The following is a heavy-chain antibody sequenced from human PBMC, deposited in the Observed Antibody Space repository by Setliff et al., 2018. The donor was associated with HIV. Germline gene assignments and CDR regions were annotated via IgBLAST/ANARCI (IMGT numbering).Heavy chain of an antibody. CDR1: GSFGDYY. J-gene: IGHJ4*02. D-gene: IGHD4-17*01. CDR3: AIFFVTSVTTQDH. V-gene: IGHV4-34*01. CDR2: LNDRGHI. Sequence: SETLSLTCGVSGSFGDYYWNWIRQAPGKGLEWIAELNDRGHINYNPSLKSRVTILQDTSKRQFSLRMTSVTAADTAVYYCAIFFVTSVTTQDHWGQGTLVTVSS.